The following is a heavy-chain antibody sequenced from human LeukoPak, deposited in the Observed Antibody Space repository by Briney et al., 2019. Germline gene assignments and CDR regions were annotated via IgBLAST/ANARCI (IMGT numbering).Heavy chain of an antibody. J-gene: IGHJ4*02. CDR1: GLTVSGNY. CDR2: ISSGGST. CDR3: ARVGGRGSIGGDC. Sequence: GGSLRLSCAASGLTVSGNYMSWVRQAPGRGLEWVSLISSGGSTYYADSVKGRFAISRDNSKNTLHLQMNSLRAEDTAMYFCARVGGRGSIGGDCWGQGTLVTVSS. V-gene: IGHV3-66*01. D-gene: IGHD3-10*01.